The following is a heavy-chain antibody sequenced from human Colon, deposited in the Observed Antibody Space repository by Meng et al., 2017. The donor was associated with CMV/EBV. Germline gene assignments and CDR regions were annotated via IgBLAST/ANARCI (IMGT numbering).Heavy chain of an antibody. V-gene: IGHV4-39*07. Sequence: SETLSLTCIVSGGSMSSSSDYWDWIRQPPGKGLEWIGSVYHTWNPYYNPSLKSRLTILIDTSKNQLSLKMNSVTAADTAEYYCARARGLGLKYFDPWGRGTLVTVSS. J-gene: IGHJ2*01. CDR3: ARARGLGLKYFDP. CDR1: GGSMSSSSDY. D-gene: IGHD3-10*01. CDR2: VYHTWNP.